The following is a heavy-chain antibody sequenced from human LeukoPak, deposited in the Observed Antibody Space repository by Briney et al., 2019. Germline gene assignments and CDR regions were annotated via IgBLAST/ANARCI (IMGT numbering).Heavy chain of an antibody. CDR3: ASFVSNVGVPAAIHLEYFQH. J-gene: IGHJ1*01. CDR2: IYYSGST. D-gene: IGHD2-2*02. CDR1: GGSISSSSYY. Sequence: PSETLSLTCTVSGGSISSSSYYWGWIRQPPGKGLEWIGSIYYSGSTYFNPSLKSRVTISVDTSKNQFSLKLSSVTAADTAVYYCASFVSNVGVPAAIHLEYFQHWGQGTLVTVSS. V-gene: IGHV4-39*07.